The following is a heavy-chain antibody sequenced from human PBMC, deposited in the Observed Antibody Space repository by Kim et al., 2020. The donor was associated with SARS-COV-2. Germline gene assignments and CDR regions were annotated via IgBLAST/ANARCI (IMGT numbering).Heavy chain of an antibody. Sequence: SETLSLTCTVSGGSFSSSGYYWSWIRQHPGKGLEWIGYIYYSGSTYYNPSLQSRVTISVDTFKNQFSLKLSSVTAADTAVYYCATNNWNYLSNFDYWGQGTLVTVSS. J-gene: IGHJ4*02. CDR1: GGSFSSSGYY. D-gene: IGHD1-7*01. CDR2: IYYSGST. CDR3: ATNNWNYLSNFDY. V-gene: IGHV4-31*03.